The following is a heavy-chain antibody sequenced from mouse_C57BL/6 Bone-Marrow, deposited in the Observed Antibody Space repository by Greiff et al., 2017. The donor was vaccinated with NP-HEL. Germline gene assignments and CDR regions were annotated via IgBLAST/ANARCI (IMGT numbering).Heavy chain of an antibody. CDR3: ARDGYYPFYAMDY. J-gene: IGHJ4*01. Sequence: QVQLQQPGAELVKPGASVKMSCKASGYTFTSYWITWVKQRPGQGLEWIGDIYPGSGGTNYNEKFKSKATLTVDTSSSTAYMQLSSLTAADSAVYSCARDGYYPFYAMDYWGQGTSVTVSS. CDR2: IYPGSGGT. D-gene: IGHD2-3*01. CDR1: GYTFTSYW. V-gene: IGHV1-55*01.